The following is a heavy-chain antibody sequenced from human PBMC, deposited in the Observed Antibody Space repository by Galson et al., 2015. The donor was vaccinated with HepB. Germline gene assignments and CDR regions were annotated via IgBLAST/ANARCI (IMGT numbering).Heavy chain of an antibody. J-gene: IGHJ5*02. CDR1: GFTFGTYW. Sequence: SLRLSCAASGFTFGTYWMTWVRQAPGKGLEWVANIKRDGSEKHYVDSVKGRFTISRDNAKNSLCLQMNSLRSDDTAVYYCARDRAPGWFDPWGQGTLVTVSS. V-gene: IGHV3-7*03. CDR2: IKRDGSEK. CDR3: ARDRAPGWFDP.